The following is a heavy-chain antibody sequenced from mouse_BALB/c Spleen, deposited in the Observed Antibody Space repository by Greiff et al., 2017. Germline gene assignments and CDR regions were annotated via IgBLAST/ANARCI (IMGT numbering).Heavy chain of an antibody. CDR1: GFTFSDYY. Sequence: EVKVVESGGGLVKPGGSLKLSCAASGFTFSDYYMYWVRQTPEKRLEWVATISDGGSYTYYPDSVKGRFTISRDNAKNNLYLQMSSLKSEDTAMYYCARASYDAMDYWGQGTSVTVSS. V-gene: IGHV5-4*02. CDR3: ARASYDAMDY. J-gene: IGHJ4*01. CDR2: ISDGGSYT.